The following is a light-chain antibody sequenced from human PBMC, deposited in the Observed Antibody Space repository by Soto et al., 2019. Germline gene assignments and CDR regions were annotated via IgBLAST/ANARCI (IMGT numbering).Light chain of an antibody. CDR1: QSVSSNY. CDR3: QQYGSSPRT. V-gene: IGKV3-20*01. CDR2: GAS. Sequence: EIVLTQSPGTLSLSPGERATLSCRASQSVSSNYLAWYQKKPGQAPRLLIFGASSRATGIPDRFSGSGSGTDVTLTISRLEPEDFAVYFCQQYGSSPRTFGQGTKVEIK. J-gene: IGKJ1*01.